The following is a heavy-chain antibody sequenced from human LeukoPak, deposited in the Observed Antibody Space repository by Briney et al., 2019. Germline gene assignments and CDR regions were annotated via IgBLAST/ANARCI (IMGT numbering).Heavy chain of an antibody. J-gene: IGHJ6*03. D-gene: IGHD2-2*01. CDR3: AREIEEMYSPSWGLYDYRYYMDV. CDR2: ISSRGST. V-gene: IGHV4-4*07. CDR1: GGSFDTGV. Sequence: SETLSLACTVSGGSFDTGVYSWIRQPAGKGLEWIGRISSRGSTIYNPSLNNRVTISLDTSKTHLSLQVNSVTAADTAIYYCAREIEEMYSPSWGLYDYRYYMDVWGKGTTVTISS.